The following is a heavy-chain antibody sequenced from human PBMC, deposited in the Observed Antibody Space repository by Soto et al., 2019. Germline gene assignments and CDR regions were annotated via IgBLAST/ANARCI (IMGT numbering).Heavy chain of an antibody. V-gene: IGHV3-21*01. CDR3: ARANDYGDYLLFDY. J-gene: IGHJ4*02. CDR1: GFTFSSYS. CDR2: ISSSSSYI. Sequence: GGSLRLSCAASGFTFSSYSMNWVRQAPGKGLEWVSSISSSSSYIYYADSVKGRFTISRDNAKNSLYLQMNSLRAEDTAVYYCARANDYGDYLLFDYWGQGTLVTVSS. D-gene: IGHD4-17*01.